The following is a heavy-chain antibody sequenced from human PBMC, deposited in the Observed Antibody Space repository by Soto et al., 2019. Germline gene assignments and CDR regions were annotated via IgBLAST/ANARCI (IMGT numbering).Heavy chain of an antibody. CDR3: ARGGSSSWYYGMDV. CDR1: GGTFSSYA. D-gene: IGHD6-13*01. Sequence: QVQLVQSGAEVKKPGSSVKVSCKASGGTFSSYAISWVRQAPGQGLEWMGGIIPIFGTANYAQKFQGRVTITADESTSTAYMERSSLRSEDTAVYYCARGGSSSWYYGMDVWGQGTTVTVSS. V-gene: IGHV1-69*12. CDR2: IIPIFGTA. J-gene: IGHJ6*02.